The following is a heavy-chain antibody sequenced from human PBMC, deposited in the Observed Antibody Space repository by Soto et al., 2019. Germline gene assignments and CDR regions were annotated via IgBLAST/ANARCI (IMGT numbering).Heavy chain of an antibody. V-gene: IGHV1-18*01. D-gene: IGHD2-15*01. Sequence: ASVKVSCKASGYTFTSYGISWVRQAPGQGLEWMGWISAYNGNTNYAQKLQGRVTMTTDTSTSTAYMELRSLRSEDTAVYYCARKGAIYCSGGSCNGDDAFDIWGQGTMVTVSS. CDR3: ARKGAIYCSGGSCNGDDAFDI. J-gene: IGHJ3*02. CDR2: ISAYNGNT. CDR1: GYTFTSYG.